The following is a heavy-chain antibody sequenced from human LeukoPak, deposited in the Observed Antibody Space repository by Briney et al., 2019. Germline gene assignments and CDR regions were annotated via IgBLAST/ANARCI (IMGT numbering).Heavy chain of an antibody. CDR3: TKFSLRGTYSFDH. D-gene: IGHD1-26*01. Sequence: GGSLRLSCAASGFTFSSYGMHWVRQAPGKGLEWVAFIQSDGSNKYYADSVKGRFTISRDNSKNTLYLQINSLRVEDTAIYYCTKFSLRGTYSFDHWGQGTLVTVSS. J-gene: IGHJ4*02. CDR2: IQSDGSNK. V-gene: IGHV3-30*02. CDR1: GFTFSSYG.